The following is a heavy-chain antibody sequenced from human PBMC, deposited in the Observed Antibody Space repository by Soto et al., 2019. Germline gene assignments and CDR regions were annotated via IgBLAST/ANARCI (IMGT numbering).Heavy chain of an antibody. Sequence: QVQLVQSGAEVKKPGSSVKVSCKASGGTFNSYVINWVRQAPGQGLEWMGGIIPFFGTAEYAQKFQGRVTITADEAASTDYMELSSLKPGDTAVYYCAGTHFDTSGYYPSALEYWGQGTQVSVSS. V-gene: IGHV1-69*01. CDR2: IIPFFGTA. J-gene: IGHJ4*02. CDR1: GGTFNSYV. D-gene: IGHD3-22*01. CDR3: AGTHFDTSGYYPSALEY.